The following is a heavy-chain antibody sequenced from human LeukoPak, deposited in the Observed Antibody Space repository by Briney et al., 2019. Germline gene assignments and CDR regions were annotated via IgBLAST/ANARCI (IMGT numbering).Heavy chain of an antibody. CDR1: GGSFSGYY. J-gene: IGHJ6*02. V-gene: IGHV4-34*01. Sequence: PPETLSLTCAVYGGSFSGYYWSWIRQPPGKGLEWIGEINHSGSTNYNPSLKSRVTISVDTSKNQFSLKLSSVTAADTAVYYCAGLSGWYYAYYYYGMDVWGQGTTVTVSS. D-gene: IGHD6-19*01. CDR2: INHSGST. CDR3: AGLSGWYYAYYYYGMDV.